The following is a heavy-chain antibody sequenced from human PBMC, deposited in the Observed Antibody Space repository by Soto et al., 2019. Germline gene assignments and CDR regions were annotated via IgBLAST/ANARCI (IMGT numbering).Heavy chain of an antibody. J-gene: IGHJ4*02. CDR2: IRSKAYGGTT. Sequence: GGSLRLSCTASGFTFGVYAMSWVRQAPGKGLEWVGFIRSKAYGGTTEYAASVKGRFTISRDDSKSIAYLQMNSLKTEDTAVYYCTRDVAAYCGGDCVKAFDYWGQGTLVTVSS. CDR3: TRDVAAYCGGDCVKAFDY. CDR1: GFTFGVYA. V-gene: IGHV3-49*04. D-gene: IGHD2-21*02.